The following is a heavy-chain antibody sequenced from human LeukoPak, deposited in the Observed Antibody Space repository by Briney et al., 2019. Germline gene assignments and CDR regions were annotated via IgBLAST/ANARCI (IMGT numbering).Heavy chain of an antibody. J-gene: IGHJ5*02. V-gene: IGHV3-15*01. CDR2: IKSKTDGGTT. CDR3: TTELGYCSGGSCLVPNWFDP. Sequence: GGSLRLSCAASGFTFSNAWMSWVRQAPGKGLEWVGRIKSKTDGGTTDYAAPVKGRFTITRDDSKKTLYLQMNSLKTEDTAVYYCTTELGYCSGGSCLVPNWFDPWGQGTLVTVSS. CDR1: GFTFSNAW. D-gene: IGHD2-15*01.